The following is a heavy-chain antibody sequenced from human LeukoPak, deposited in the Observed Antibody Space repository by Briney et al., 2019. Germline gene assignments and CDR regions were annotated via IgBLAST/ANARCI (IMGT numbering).Heavy chain of an antibody. D-gene: IGHD5-24*01. CDR2: IYYSGST. CDR1: GGSISSYY. CDR3: ARDSGDGYNLS. J-gene: IGHJ4*02. V-gene: IGHV4-59*01. Sequence: SETLSLTCTVSGGSISSYYWSWIRQPPGKGLEWVGYIYYSGSTNYNPSLKSRVTISVDTSKNQFSLKLSSVTAADTAVYYCARDSGDGYNLSWGQGTLVTVSS.